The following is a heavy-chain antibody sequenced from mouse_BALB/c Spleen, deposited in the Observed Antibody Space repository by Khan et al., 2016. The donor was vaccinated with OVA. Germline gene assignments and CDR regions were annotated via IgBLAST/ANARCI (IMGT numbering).Heavy chain of an antibody. CDR2: IGPGSGNP. CDR3: PRSNCCGNDLYAMDY. D-gene: IGHD4-1*02. Sequence: DPVKPGASVRLSCKASGYIFISYWLNWIKQRPGQGLEWVGHIGPGSGNPYYNEIFKHKATLTVDTTSSIVYIQLSSLSSEDSAVYFCPRSNCCGNDLYAMDYWGQGTSVAVSS. CDR1: GYIFISYW. V-gene: IGHV1S41*01. J-gene: IGHJ4*01.